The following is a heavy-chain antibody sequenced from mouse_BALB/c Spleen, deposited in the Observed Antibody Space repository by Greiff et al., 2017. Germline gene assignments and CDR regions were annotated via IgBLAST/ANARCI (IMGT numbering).Heavy chain of an antibody. CDR2: IYPGGGYT. D-gene: IGHD1-1*01. J-gene: IGHJ4*01. CDR1: GYTFTNYW. CDR3: AREATVVAGAMDY. V-gene: IGHV1-63*02. Sequence: QVHVKQSGAELVRPGTSVKISCKASGYTFTNYWLGWVKQRPGHGLEWIGDIYPGGGYTNYNEKFKGKATLTADTSSSTAYMQLSSLTSEDSAVYFCAREATVVAGAMDYWGQGTSVTVSS.